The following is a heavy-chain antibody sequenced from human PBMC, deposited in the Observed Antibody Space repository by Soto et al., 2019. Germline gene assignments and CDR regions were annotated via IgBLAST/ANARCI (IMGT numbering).Heavy chain of an antibody. V-gene: IGHV6-1*01. J-gene: IGHJ6*02. Sequence: PXXTLSLSCAISGDSVSSNSVDWNCIRQSPSGGLEWLGRTYPRSKWYNDYAVSVKGRITINPDTSKNQVSLELNSVTPEDTAVYYCARGRYFAKDVWGQGTTVTVSS. CDR2: TYPRSKWYN. D-gene: IGHD3-9*01. CDR3: ARGRYFAKDV. CDR1: GDSVSSNSVD.